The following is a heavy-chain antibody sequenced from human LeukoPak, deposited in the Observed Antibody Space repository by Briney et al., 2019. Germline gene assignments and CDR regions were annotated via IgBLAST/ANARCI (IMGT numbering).Heavy chain of an antibody. CDR1: GFTLSDYW. D-gene: IGHD4-17*01. CDR2: ISGSGGST. CDR3: AEGSGDYYFDY. J-gene: IGHJ4*02. Sequence: GGSLRLSCAASGFTLSDYWMGWVRQAPGKGLEWVSAISGSGGSTYYADSVKGRFTISRDNSKNTLYLQMNSLRAEDTAVYYCAEGSGDYYFDYWGQGTLVTVSS. V-gene: IGHV3-23*01.